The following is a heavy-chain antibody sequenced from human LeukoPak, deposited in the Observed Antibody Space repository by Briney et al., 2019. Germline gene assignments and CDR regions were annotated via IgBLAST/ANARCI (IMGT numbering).Heavy chain of an antibody. V-gene: IGHV3-23*01. J-gene: IGHJ4*02. Sequence: GGSLRLSCAVSGFTFRYYVMSWVRQAPGKGLEWVSAINDNSASTYYADSVKGRFTISRDNSKNTLFLQMNSLRAEDTAVYYCAKASGASRPYYFDYWGQGTLVTVSS. CDR3: AKASGASRPYYFDY. D-gene: IGHD3-10*01. CDR2: INDNSAST. CDR1: GFTFRYYV.